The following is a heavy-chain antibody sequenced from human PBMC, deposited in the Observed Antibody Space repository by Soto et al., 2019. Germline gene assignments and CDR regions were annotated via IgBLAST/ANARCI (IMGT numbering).Heavy chain of an antibody. CDR2: IFSSGST. V-gene: IGHV4-4*07. CDR1: GGSINTFY. J-gene: IGHJ4*02. D-gene: IGHD5-12*01. Sequence: QVRLQESGPGLLKPSETLSLTCTVSGGSINTFYWSWVRQPAGKGLEWIGRIFSSGSTSFNPSLESRFDMSVDTSKNPFSLNLSAVTAADMAVYYCASEGSYSAYNFAHGIQLWSFDFWGQGALVTVSS. CDR3: ASEGSYSAYNFAHGIQLWSFDF.